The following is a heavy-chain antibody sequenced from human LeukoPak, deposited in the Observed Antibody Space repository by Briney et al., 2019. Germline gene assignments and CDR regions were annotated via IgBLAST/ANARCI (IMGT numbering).Heavy chain of an antibody. Sequence: PSETLSLTCTVSGGSISSYYWSWIRQPPGKGLEWIGYIYYSGSTNYNPSLKSRVTISVDTSKNQFSLKLSSVTAADTAVYYCARDSSTSDIPWGNLFDPWGQGTLVTVSS. V-gene: IGHV4-59*01. D-gene: IGHD2-2*01. CDR3: ARDSSTSDIPWGNLFDP. CDR2: IYYSGST. CDR1: GGSISSYY. J-gene: IGHJ5*02.